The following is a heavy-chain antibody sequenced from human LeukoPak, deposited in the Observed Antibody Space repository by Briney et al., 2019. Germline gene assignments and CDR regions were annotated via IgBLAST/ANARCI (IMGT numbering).Heavy chain of an antibody. CDR3: ARGRYDSGGLFFDY. D-gene: IGHD3-22*01. V-gene: IGHV4-34*01. CDR2: IYHSEST. Sequence: SETLSLTCAVYGESFSGFYWTWIRQPPGKGLEWIGEIYHSESTNCNPSLKRRVTVSLDTSKNQFSLKLSSATAADTAVYYCARGRYDSGGLFFDYWGQGNLVTVSS. CDR1: GESFSGFY. J-gene: IGHJ4*02.